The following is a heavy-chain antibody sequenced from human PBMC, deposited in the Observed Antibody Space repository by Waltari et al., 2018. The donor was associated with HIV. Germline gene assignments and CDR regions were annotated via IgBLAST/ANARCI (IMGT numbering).Heavy chain of an antibody. Sequence: EVQLVESGGDLVQPGGSLRLSCAVSGFIFNTYSLNWVRQAPGKGLEWISYITSSSSTIYYADSVKSRFTISRDNAKNSLYLQMNSLRAEDTAVYYCARLMVVAGTPYYGLDVWGQGTTVTVSS. V-gene: IGHV3-48*01. CDR3: ARLMVVAGTPYYGLDV. CDR1: GFIFNTYS. D-gene: IGHD2-15*01. CDR2: ITSSSSTI. J-gene: IGHJ6*02.